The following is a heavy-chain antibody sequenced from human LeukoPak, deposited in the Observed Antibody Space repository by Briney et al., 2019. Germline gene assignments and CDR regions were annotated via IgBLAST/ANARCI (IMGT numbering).Heavy chain of an antibody. CDR3: ATTNVLLWFGELSKTAYFDY. V-gene: IGHV4-34*01. D-gene: IGHD3-10*01. Sequence: SEALSLTCAVYGGSFSGYYWSWIRQPPGKGLEWIGEINHSGSTNYNPSLKSRVTISVDTSKDQFSLKLSSVTAADTAVYYCATTNVLLWFGELSKTAYFDYWGQGTLVTVSS. CDR2: INHSGST. CDR1: GGSFSGYY. J-gene: IGHJ4*02.